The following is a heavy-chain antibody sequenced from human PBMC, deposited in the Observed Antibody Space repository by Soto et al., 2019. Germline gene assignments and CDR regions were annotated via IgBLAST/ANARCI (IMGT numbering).Heavy chain of an antibody. CDR1: GFTFSSDG. V-gene: IGHV3-48*04. CDR3: ARVYCSPPTCRVQAFQS. Sequence: GESLKICCASSGFTFSSDGMNWVRQAPGKTLEWISYISSGGGSPHYPDSVKGRFTISRDNANNSLYLQMNSLRVEDTAVSYFARVYCSPPTCRVQAFQSWGEGTLVNVST. CDR2: ISSGGGSP. D-gene: IGHD2-15*01. J-gene: IGHJ5*02.